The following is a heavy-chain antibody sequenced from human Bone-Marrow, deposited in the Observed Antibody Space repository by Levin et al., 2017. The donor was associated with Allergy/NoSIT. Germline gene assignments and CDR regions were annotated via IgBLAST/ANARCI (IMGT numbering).Heavy chain of an antibody. J-gene: IGHJ4*02. Sequence: AGGSLRLSCVVSGFTISNNYMSWVRQASGKGLEWVAVIYSFGSTNYADSVKGRFTISRANSEKTLYLQMNSLRAEDTAIYYCARLDFNYGSYYWGQGTLVTVSS. V-gene: IGHV3-66*04. D-gene: IGHD3-10*01. CDR1: GFTISNNY. CDR3: ARLDFNYGSYY. CDR2: IYSFGST.